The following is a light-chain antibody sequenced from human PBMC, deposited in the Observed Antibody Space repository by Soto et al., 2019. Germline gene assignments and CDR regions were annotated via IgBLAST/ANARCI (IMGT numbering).Light chain of an antibody. CDR2: EVS. V-gene: IGLV2-14*01. CDR3: SSYTTSSTYV. CDR1: SNDVGGYNY. Sequence: QSALTQPASVSGSPGQPITISCTGTSNDVGGYNYVSWYQQHLGKAPKLMIYEVSNRPSGISNRFSGSKSGNAASLTISGLQAEDEADYYCSSYTTSSTYVFGTGTKVTVL. J-gene: IGLJ1*01.